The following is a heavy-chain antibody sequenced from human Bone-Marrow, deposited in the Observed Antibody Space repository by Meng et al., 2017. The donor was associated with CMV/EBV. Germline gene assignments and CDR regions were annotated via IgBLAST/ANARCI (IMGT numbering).Heavy chain of an antibody. D-gene: IGHD2-15*01. V-gene: IGHV1-2*06. CDR2: MNPNGRDT. CDR3: ARDLGGSRPLGAFDI. CDR1: GYTFSDYY. J-gene: IGHJ3*02. Sequence: ASVKVSCKASGYTFSDYYVQWVRQAPGQGLEWMGRMNPNGRDTRYAQKFQGRVTMTTDTSISAAYMEMNSLGSDDTAVYYCARDLGGSRPLGAFDIWGQGTMVTVSS.